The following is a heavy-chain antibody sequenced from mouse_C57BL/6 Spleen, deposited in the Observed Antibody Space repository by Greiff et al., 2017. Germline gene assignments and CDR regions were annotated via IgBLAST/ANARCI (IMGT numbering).Heavy chain of an antibody. CDR3: ARGARRYFDV. J-gene: IGHJ1*03. CDR1: GYSITSGYY. CDR2: ISYDGSN. V-gene: IGHV3-6*01. Sequence: EVQLVESGPGLVKPSQSLSLTCSVTGYSITSGYYWNWIRQFPGNKLEWMGYISYDGSNNYNPSLKNRISITRDTSKNQFFLKLTSVTTEDTATYYCARGARRYFDVWGTGTTVTVSS. D-gene: IGHD3-1*01.